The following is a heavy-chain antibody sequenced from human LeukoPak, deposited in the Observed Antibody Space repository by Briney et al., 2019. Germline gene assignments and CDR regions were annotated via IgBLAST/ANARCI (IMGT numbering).Heavy chain of an antibody. CDR3: ARRTHVLRYFDWLLEEGWFDP. Sequence: GGSLRLSCAASGFTFSSYGMHWVRQAPGQGLEWMGIINPSGGSTSYAQKFQGRVTMTRDTSTSTVYMELSSLRSEDTAVYYCARRTHVLRYFDWLLEEGWFDPWGQGTLVTVSS. CDR1: GFTFSSYG. CDR2: INPSGGST. D-gene: IGHD3-9*01. J-gene: IGHJ5*02. V-gene: IGHV1-46*01.